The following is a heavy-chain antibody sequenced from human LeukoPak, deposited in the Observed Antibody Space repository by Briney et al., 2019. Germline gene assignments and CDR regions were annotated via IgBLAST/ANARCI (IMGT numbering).Heavy chain of an antibody. J-gene: IGHJ4*02. V-gene: IGHV4-59*11. CDR1: RGSMSRHY. D-gene: IGHD5-24*01. CDR2: IYYSGST. CDR3: ALGGRDGYNYDY. Sequence: AETLSLTCTVSRGSMSRHYWSWIRQPPGKGLEWIGYIYYSGSTNYNPSLKSRVTISVDTSKTQFSLKLSSVTAADAAVYYCALGGRDGYNYDYWGQGTLVTVSS.